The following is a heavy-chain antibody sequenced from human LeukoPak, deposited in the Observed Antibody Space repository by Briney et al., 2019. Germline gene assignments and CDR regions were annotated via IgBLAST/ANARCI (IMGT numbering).Heavy chain of an antibody. Sequence: ASVKVTCKASGGTFSSYAISWVRQAPGQGLEWMGRIIPIFGTANYAQKFQGRVTITTDESTSTAYMELSSLRSEDTAVYYCAGGGYSYGYILDPWGQGTLVTVSS. CDR1: GGTFSSYA. J-gene: IGHJ5*02. CDR2: IIPIFGTA. V-gene: IGHV1-69*05. D-gene: IGHD5-18*01. CDR3: AGGGYSYGYILDP.